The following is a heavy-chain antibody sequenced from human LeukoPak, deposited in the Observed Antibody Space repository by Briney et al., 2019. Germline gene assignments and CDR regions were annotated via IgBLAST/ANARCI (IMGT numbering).Heavy chain of an antibody. V-gene: IGHV4-30-2*01. Sequence: ASQSLSLTCTVSGRSISRGGYSWSWIRQPPGKGLEWIGYIYHSGSTYYNPSLKSRVTISVDRSKNQFSLKLSSVTAADTAVYYCARALYRGYSYGYVGGDWFDPWGQGTLVTVSS. CDR3: ARALYRGYSYGYVGGDWFDP. D-gene: IGHD5-18*01. CDR2: IYHSGST. CDR1: GRSISRGGYS. J-gene: IGHJ5*02.